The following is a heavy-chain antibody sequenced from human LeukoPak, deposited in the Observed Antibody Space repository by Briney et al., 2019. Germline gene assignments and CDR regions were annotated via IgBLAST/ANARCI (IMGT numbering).Heavy chain of an antibody. Sequence: SETLSLTCTVSGGSISSGGYSWSWIRQHPGKGLEWIGYIYYSGSTYYNPSLKSRVTISVDTSKNQFSLKLSSVTAADTAVYYCARDGGYYDSSGYAYFDYWGQGTLVTVSS. CDR2: IYYSGST. V-gene: IGHV4-31*03. CDR3: ARDGGYYDSSGYAYFDY. D-gene: IGHD3-22*01. J-gene: IGHJ4*02. CDR1: GGSISSGGYS.